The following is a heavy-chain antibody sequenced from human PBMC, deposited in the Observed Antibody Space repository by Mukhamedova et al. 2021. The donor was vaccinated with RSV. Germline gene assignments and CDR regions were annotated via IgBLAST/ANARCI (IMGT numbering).Heavy chain of an antibody. D-gene: IGHD3-9*01. V-gene: IGHV3-64*01. Sequence: DRFTISRDNSKNTLYLQMGSLRTEDMALYYCARGCLTGWGWYYGMDVWGQGTTVTVSS. J-gene: IGHJ6*02. CDR3: ARGCLTGWGWYYGMDV.